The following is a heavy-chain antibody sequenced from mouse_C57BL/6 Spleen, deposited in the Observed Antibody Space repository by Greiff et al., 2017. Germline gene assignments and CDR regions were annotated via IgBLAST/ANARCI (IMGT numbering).Heavy chain of an antibody. CDR2: IYPGDGDT. Sequence: QVQLQQSGPELVKPGASVKISCKASGYAFSSSWMNWVKQRPGKGLEWIGRIYPGDGDTNYNGKFKGKATLTADKSSGTAYMQLSSLTSADSAVYFCARRQLGDYFDYWGQGTTLTVSS. CDR1: GYAFSSSW. CDR3: ARRQLGDYFDY. V-gene: IGHV1-82*01. J-gene: IGHJ2*01. D-gene: IGHD3-3*01.